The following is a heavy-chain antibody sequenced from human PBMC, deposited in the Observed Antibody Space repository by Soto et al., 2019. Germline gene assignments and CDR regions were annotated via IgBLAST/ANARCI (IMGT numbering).Heavy chain of an antibody. CDR1: GFTFSNYG. CDR2: MSNDGRKT. CDR3: AKGGGSSFDYYFDY. J-gene: IGHJ4*02. Sequence: QVQLVESGGGVVQPGRSLRLSCAASGFTFSNYGLHWVRQAPGKGLEWVAVMSNDGRKTYYADSVQGRFTISRDNSKNALSLQINSLRTKDTDVYYCAKGGGSSFDYYFDYWGQGTLVRVSS. D-gene: IGHD6-6*01. V-gene: IGHV3-30*18.